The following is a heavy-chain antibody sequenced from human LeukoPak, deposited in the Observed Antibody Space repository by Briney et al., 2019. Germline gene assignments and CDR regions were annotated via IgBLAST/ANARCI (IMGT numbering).Heavy chain of an antibody. D-gene: IGHD2-2*01. J-gene: IGHJ4*02. V-gene: IGHV3-48*01. CDR3: ARNKRASQYYFDY. CDR1: GFSFSGHS. Sequence: GGSLRLSCAASGFSFSGHSMNWVRQAPGRGLEWVAFISDSGSPIYYADSVRGRFTISRDNADNSLYLQMSSLRAEDSAVYFCARNKRASQYYFDYWGQGALVTVSS. CDR2: ISDSGSPI.